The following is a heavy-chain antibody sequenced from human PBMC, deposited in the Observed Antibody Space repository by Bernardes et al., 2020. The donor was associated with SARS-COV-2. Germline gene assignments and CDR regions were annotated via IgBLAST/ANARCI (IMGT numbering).Heavy chain of an antibody. Sequence: GGSLLLSCAGSGFDFRDPWMTWVRQAPGPGLAWVANLKRDGREPYYVDSVKGRFTISRDNAKNLVFLQMNSLRAEDTAVFYCARSAGMDVWGQGTMVTVSS. CDR3: ARSAGMDV. J-gene: IGHJ6*02. CDR2: LKRDGREP. CDR1: GFDFRDPW. V-gene: IGHV3-7*03.